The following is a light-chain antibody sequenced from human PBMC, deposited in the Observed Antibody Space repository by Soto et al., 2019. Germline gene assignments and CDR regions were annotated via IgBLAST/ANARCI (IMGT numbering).Light chain of an antibody. J-gene: IGLJ2*01. CDR1: SSDIGGYDY. V-gene: IGLV2-14*01. CDR2: DVN. Sequence: QSALTQPASVSGSPGQSITLSCTGTSSDIGGYDYVSWYQRHPGTAPKLIIYDVNNRPSGVSNRFSGSKSGNTASLTIYGLQAEDEADYYCTSYASGSTHVVFGGGTKLTVL. CDR3: TSYASGSTHVV.